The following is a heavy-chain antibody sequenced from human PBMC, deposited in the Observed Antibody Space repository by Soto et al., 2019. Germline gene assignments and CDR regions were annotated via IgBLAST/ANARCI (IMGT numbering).Heavy chain of an antibody. CDR3: ADGGEWSFNFVY. CDR1: GFTFSRYA. CDR2: ISLSGGNT. Sequence: GGSLRLSCAASGFTFSRYAMSWVRQAPGKGLEWVSGISLSGGNTYYADSVKGRFTNSRDNSKNTLYLQMNNLRAEDTAVYYCADGGEWSFNFVYWGQGTQVTVSS. J-gene: IGHJ4*02. D-gene: IGHD3-3*01. V-gene: IGHV3-23*01.